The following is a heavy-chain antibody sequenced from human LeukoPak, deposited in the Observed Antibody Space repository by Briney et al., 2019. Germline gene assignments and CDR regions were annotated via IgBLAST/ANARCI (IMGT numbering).Heavy chain of an antibody. CDR2: IYHSGST. CDR1: GGSISSSNW. J-gene: IGHJ4*02. D-gene: IGHD4-23*01. CDR3: ARGRNNYGGNSEIEY. Sequence: SETLSLTCAVSGGSISSSNWWSWVRQPPGKGLEWIGEIYHSGSTNYNPSLKSRLTISVDNSKNQFSLKLSSVPAADTALYYCARGRNNYGGNSEIEYWGQGTLVTVSS. V-gene: IGHV4-4*02.